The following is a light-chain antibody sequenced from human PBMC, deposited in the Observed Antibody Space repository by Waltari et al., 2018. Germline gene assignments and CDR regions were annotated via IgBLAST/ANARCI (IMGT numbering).Light chain of an antibody. CDR3: QQYYSSPRT. CDR1: QSISSY. V-gene: IGKV1-39*01. Sequence: DIQMTQSPSSLSASVGDRVTITCRASQSISSYLNWYQQKPGKAPKLLIYAASSLQSGVPSRFSGSGSGTDFTLTISSLQPEDFATYYCQQYYSSPRTFGGGTKVEI. CDR2: AAS. J-gene: IGKJ4*01.